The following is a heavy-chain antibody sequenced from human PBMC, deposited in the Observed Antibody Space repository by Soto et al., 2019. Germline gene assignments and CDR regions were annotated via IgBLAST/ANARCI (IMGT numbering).Heavy chain of an antibody. CDR1: GDTFNSYS. CDR2: NIPILGIV. CDR3: ATDYCSRTSCYALKDYCHYFMDF. D-gene: IGHD2-2*01. J-gene: IGHJ6*03. V-gene: IGHV1-69*08. Sequence: QVQLVQSGAEVKKPGSSVKVSCKTSGDTFNSYSITWVRQAPGRGLEWMGRNIPILGIVNYAQKFQGRVTITADKFTNTAYRELSSLRAEDTAVYYCATDYCSRTSCYALKDYCHYFMDFWGKGTTVTVSS.